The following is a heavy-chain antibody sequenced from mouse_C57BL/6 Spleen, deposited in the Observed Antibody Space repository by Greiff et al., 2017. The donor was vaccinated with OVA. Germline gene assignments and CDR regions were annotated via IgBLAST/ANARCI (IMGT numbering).Heavy chain of an antibody. D-gene: IGHD1-1*01. V-gene: IGHV5-17*01. CDR3: ARKYYGSSSYFDY. J-gene: IGHJ2*01. Sequence: EVQRVESGGGLVKPGGSLKLSCAASGFTFSDYGMHWVRQAPEKGLEWVAYISSGSSTIYYADTVKGRFTISRDNAKNTLFLQMTSLRSEDTAVYYCARKYYGSSSYFDYWGQGTTLTVSS. CDR2: ISSGSSTI. CDR1: GFTFSDYG.